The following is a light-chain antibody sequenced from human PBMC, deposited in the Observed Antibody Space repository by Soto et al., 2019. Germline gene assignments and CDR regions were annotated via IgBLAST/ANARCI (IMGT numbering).Light chain of an antibody. J-gene: IGKJ1*01. CDR1: QGISSY. Sequence: IKLTQSPSSLSASVGDRVTIACRASQGISSYLAWYQQKPGKAPKLLIYAASTLQSGVPSRFSGSGSGTEFTLTISSLQPDDFATYYCQHYNSYSEAFGQGSMVDVK. V-gene: IGKV1-9*01. CDR3: QHYNSYSEA. CDR2: AAS.